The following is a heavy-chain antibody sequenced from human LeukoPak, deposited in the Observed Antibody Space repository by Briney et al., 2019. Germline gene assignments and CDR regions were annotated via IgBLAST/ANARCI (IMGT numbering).Heavy chain of an antibody. CDR1: GFSLSTSGVG. V-gene: IGHV2-5*01. CDR3: ARGDSSGYFEDY. J-gene: IGHJ4*02. Sequence: ESGPTLVKPTQTLTLTCTFSGFSLSTSGVGVGWIRQPPGKALKWLALIYWNDDKRYSPSLKSRLTITKDTSKNQVVLTMTNMDPVDTATYYCARGDSSGYFEDYWGQGTLVTVSS. D-gene: IGHD3-22*01. CDR2: IYWNDDK.